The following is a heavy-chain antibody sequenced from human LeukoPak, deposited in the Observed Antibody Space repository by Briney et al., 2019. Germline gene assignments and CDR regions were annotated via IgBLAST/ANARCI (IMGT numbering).Heavy chain of an antibody. CDR1: GGSISSYY. CDR3: ARIRPPDYYYYYYMDV. CDR2: IYYSGST. J-gene: IGHJ6*03. V-gene: IGHV4-59*01. Sequence: PSETLSLTCTVSGGSISSYYWSWIRQPPRKGLEWIGYIYYSGSTNYNPSLKSRVTISVDTSKNQFSLKLSSVTAADTAVYYCARIRPPDYYYYYYMDVWGKGTTVTVSS.